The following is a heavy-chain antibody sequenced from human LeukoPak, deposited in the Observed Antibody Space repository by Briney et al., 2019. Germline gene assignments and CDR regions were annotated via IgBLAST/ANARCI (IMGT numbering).Heavy chain of an antibody. CDR2: INHSGST. V-gene: IGHV4-34*01. CDR1: GGSFSGYY. Sequence: PSETLSLTCAVYGGSFSGYYWSWIRQPPGKGLEWIGEINHSGSTNYNPSLKSRVTISVDTSKNQFSLKLSSVTAADTAVYYCARATVNSYGSGSYPLYYFDYWGQGTLVTVSS. CDR3: ARATVNSYGSGSYPLYYFDY. J-gene: IGHJ4*02. D-gene: IGHD3-10*01.